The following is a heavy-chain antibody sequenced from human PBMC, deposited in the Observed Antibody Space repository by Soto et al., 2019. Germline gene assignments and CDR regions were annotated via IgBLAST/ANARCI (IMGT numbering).Heavy chain of an antibody. CDR1: GFTFSSYS. CDR2: ISSSYI. CDR3: ARDASSSIAAP. Sequence: GGSLRLSCAASGFTFSSYSMNWVRQAPGRGLEWVASISSSYIYYADSVKGRFTISRDNAKNSLYLQMNSLRADDTAVYYCARDASSSIAAPWGQGTLVTVSS. J-gene: IGHJ5*02. V-gene: IGHV3-21*01. D-gene: IGHD6-6*01.